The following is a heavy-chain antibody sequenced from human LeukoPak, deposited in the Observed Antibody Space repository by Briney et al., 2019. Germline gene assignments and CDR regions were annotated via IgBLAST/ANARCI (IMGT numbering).Heavy chain of an antibody. V-gene: IGHV3-30*02. Sequence: GGSLRLPCASSGFTFSSYGIHWVRQAPGKGLEWVAFISYDANNKYYVDSVKGRFTISRDDSKNALYLQMNSLRAEDTAVYYCAKDPLQYGSGSYYFDYWGQGTLVTVSS. CDR3: AKDPLQYGSGSYYFDY. CDR2: ISYDANNK. CDR1: GFTFSSYG. D-gene: IGHD3-10*01. J-gene: IGHJ4*02.